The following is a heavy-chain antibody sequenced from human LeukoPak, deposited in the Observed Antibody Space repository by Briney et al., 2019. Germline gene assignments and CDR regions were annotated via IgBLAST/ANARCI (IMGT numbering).Heavy chain of an antibody. CDR1: GGSFSGYY. Sequence: PSETLSLTCAVYGGSFSGYYWGWIRQPPGKGLEWIGSIYYSWSTYYNPSLKSRVTISVDTSKNQFSLKLSSVTAADTAVYYCARHGMGNYGDYAFGYWGQGTLVTVSS. V-gene: IGHV4-39*01. J-gene: IGHJ4*02. CDR2: IYYSWST. CDR3: ARHGMGNYGDYAFGY. D-gene: IGHD4-17*01.